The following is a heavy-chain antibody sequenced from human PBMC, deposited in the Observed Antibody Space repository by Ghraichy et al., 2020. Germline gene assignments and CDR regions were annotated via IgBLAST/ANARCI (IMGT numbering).Heavy chain of an antibody. CDR1: GLSFSSHA. J-gene: IGHJ4*02. V-gene: IGHV3-23*01. D-gene: IGHD3-3*01. Sequence: GGSLRLSCAAPGLSFSSHAMSWVRQAPGKGLEWVSAIGGNSGSAYYADSVKGRFTISRDNSKNTLYLQMNSLRAEETAVYYCARQYDDFWSGHYHFDYWGQGTLVTVSS. CDR3: ARQYDDFWSGHYHFDY. CDR2: IGGNSGSA.